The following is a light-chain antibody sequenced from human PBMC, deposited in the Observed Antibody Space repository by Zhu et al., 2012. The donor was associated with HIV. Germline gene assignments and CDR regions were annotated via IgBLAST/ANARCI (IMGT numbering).Light chain of an antibody. CDR1: QSVVSN. Sequence: IVMTQSPATLSVSSGEGATLSYRISQSVVSNLAWYQQKPGQAPRLVIYGASTRATGIPARFSGSGSGTDFTLTISSLQSEDFAVYYCQHYNDWPPLYTFGQGTKLEMK. CDR3: QHYNDWPPLYT. J-gene: IGKJ2*01. V-gene: IGKV3-15*01. CDR2: GAS.